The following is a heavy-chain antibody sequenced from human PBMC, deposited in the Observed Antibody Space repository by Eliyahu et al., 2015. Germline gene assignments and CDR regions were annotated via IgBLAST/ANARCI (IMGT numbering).Heavy chain of an antibody. CDR1: GDSVSSNSAT. Sequence: QVRLQQSGPGLVKPSQTLXLTCTVSGDSVSSNSATWTWIRQSPSRGLEWLGRTYYRSKWSNDYAVFVKGRITITPDTSRNQFFLHLNSVSPEDTAVYYCAREPGDFGYSYRSDAFDTWGQGTMVTVSS. J-gene: IGHJ3*02. D-gene: IGHD5-18*01. CDR3: AREPGDFGYSYRSDAFDT. CDR2: TYYRSKWSN. V-gene: IGHV6-1*02.